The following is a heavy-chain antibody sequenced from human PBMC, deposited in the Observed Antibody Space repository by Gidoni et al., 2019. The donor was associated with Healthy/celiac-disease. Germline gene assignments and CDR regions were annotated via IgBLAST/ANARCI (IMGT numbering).Heavy chain of an antibody. CDR1: GYTFPSYG. Sequence: QVQLVQSGAEVQKPGASVKVSCKASGYTFPSYGISWVRQAPGQGLEWMGWISAYNGNTNYAQKLQGRVTMTTDTSTSTAYMELRSLRSDDTAVYYCARSLFGDFVFWSGFVRQYYYYYMDVWGKGTTVTVSS. V-gene: IGHV1-18*01. J-gene: IGHJ6*03. D-gene: IGHD3-3*01. CDR3: ARSLFGDFVFWSGFVRQYYYYYMDV. CDR2: ISAYNGNT.